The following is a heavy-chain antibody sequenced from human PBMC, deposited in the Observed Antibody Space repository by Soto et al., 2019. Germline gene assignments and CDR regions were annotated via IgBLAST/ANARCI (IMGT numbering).Heavy chain of an antibody. CDR1: GFTVSSNY. CDR3: ARDRAVAGPDASDI. CDR2: IYSGGST. D-gene: IGHD6-19*01. Sequence: GGSLRLSCAASGFTVSSNYMSWVRQAPGKGLEWVSVIYSGGSTYYADSVKGRFTISRDNSKNTLYLQMNSLRAEDTAVYYCARDRAVAGPDASDIWGQGTMVTVSS. J-gene: IGHJ3*02. V-gene: IGHV3-66*01.